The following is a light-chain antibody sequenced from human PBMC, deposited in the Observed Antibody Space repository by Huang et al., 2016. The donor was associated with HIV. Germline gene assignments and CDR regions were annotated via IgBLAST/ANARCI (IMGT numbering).Light chain of an antibody. CDR1: QSVRDN. J-gene: IGKJ1*01. CDR3: QQYYTWPRT. CDR2: GSS. V-gene: IGKV3-15*01. Sequence: EVLMTQSPVTLSESPGGRVTISSWASQSVRDNLAWFQQKPGQAPRLLVHGSSTRATGVPARFSGSGSGTGFTLTITSLQSEDYAVYYCQQYYTWPRTFGQGTRVE.